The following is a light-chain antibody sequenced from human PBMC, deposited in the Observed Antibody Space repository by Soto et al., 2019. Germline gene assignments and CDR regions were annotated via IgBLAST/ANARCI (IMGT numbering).Light chain of an antibody. Sequence: QSVLTQPASVSGSPGQSITISCTGTSSDVGGYNYVSWYQQHPGKAPKLMIYDVSNRPSGVSNRFSGSKSGNTASLTISGLQAEDEADYYCSLYTSSSTVFGTGTKVTV. J-gene: IGLJ1*01. CDR1: SSDVGGYNY. CDR2: DVS. V-gene: IGLV2-14*01. CDR3: SLYTSSSTV.